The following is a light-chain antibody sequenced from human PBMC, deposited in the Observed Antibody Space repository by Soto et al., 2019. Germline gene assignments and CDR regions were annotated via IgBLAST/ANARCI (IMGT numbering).Light chain of an antibody. J-gene: IGKJ1*01. Sequence: DIVMTQSPDSLAVSLGERSTINCKSSQSVLYSSNNKNYLAWYQQKPGQPPKLLIYWASTRESGVPDRFSGSGSGTDFNLTISSLQAEDVAVYYCQQYYSTPLTFGQGPKVEIK. CDR1: QSVLYSSNNKNY. CDR2: WAS. CDR3: QQYYSTPLT. V-gene: IGKV4-1*01.